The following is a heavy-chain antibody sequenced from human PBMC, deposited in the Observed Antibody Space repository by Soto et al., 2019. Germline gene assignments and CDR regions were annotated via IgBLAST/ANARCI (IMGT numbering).Heavy chain of an antibody. Sequence: EVQLVESGGGLAQPGGSLRLSCAASGFTFSSDWMHWVRQAPGKGLVWVSRINTDGSGTSYADSVKGRFTISRDNANNTLYLQINSLRAEDTAMYYCTSDSPVPKHYFDYWGPGNMVTVSS. J-gene: IGHJ4*02. CDR2: INTDGSGT. CDR3: TSDSPVPKHYFDY. D-gene: IGHD4-17*01. V-gene: IGHV3-74*01. CDR1: GFTFSSDW.